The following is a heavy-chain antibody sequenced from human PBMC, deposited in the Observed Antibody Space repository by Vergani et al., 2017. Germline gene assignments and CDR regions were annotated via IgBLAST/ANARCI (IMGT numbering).Heavy chain of an antibody. V-gene: IGHV3-48*01. CDR2: ISSSSSTI. D-gene: IGHD1-26*01. CDR1: GFTFSSYS. J-gene: IGHJ3*02. CDR3: ARSVYSGSCYDAFDI. Sequence: EVQLVESGGGLVQPGGSLRLSCAASGFTFSSYSMNWVRQAPGKGLEWVSYISSSSSTIYYADSVKGRFTIARDNAKNSLYLQMNSLRTEDTAVYYCARSVYSGSCYDAFDIWGQGTMVTVSS.